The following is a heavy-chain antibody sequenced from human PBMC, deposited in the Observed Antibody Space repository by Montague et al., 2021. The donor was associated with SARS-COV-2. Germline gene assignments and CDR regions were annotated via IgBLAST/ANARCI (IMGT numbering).Heavy chain of an antibody. D-gene: IGHD1-20*01. CDR3: ARGLITGNDFDY. J-gene: IGHJ4*02. V-gene: IGHV4-34*01. CDR2: INHSGST. CDR1: GGSFSGYY. Sequence: SETLSLTCAVYGGSFSGYYWSWICQPPGKGLEWIGEINHSGSTNYNPSLKSRVTISVDTSKNQFSLKLSSVTAADTAVYYCARGLITGNDFDYWGQGTLVTVSS.